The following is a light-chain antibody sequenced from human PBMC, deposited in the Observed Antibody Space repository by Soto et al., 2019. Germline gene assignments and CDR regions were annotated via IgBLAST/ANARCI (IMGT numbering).Light chain of an antibody. CDR3: AAWDDILNGYV. J-gene: IGLJ1*01. CDR2: SNY. V-gene: IGLV1-44*01. CDR1: SSNIESNT. Sequence: QSVLTRPPSASVTPGQRVTISCSGSSSNIESNTVTWYQQLPGTAPKLVIYSNYDRPSGVPDRFSGSTSGTTASLVIRGLQSEDEADYYCAAWDDILNGYVFGGGTKVTVL.